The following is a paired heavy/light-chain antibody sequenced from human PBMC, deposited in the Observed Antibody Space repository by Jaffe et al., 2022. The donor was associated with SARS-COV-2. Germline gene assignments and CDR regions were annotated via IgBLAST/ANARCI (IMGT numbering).Light chain of an antibody. CDR1: KLGNKF. V-gene: IGLV3-1*01. CDR2: QDT. CDR3: QAWDSSTVV. Sequence: SFEVTQPPSVSVSPGQTASITCSGDKLGNKFTCWYQQKPGQSPVLVIYQDTKRPSGIPERFSGSNSGNTATLTISGTQSMDEADYYCQAWDSSTVVFGGGTKLTVL. J-gene: IGLJ2*01.
Heavy chain of an antibody. V-gene: IGHV1-3*01. D-gene: IGHD1-1*01. CDR2: INAGNGNT. J-gene: IGHJ4*02. CDR1: GYTFTTYA. Sequence: QVQLVQSGAEVKKPGASVKVSCKASGYTFTTYAMHWVRQAAGQRLEWMGWINAGNGNTKYSQKFQGRITITRDTSATTAYMELSGLTSEDMAVYYCAAIRWNDGGGLDYWGQGTLVTVSS. CDR3: AAIRWNDGGGLDY.